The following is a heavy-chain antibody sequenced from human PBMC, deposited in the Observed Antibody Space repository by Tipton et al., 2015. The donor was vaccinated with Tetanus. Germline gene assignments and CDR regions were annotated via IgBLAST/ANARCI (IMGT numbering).Heavy chain of an antibody. Sequence: GLVKPSETLSLTCSLSGGSLSSGTFYWDWIRQRPGKGLEWIGNVYYNGNSLQNPSLKGRVTLSLDKSKNQFYLNLRSVTAADTGIYYCARSADNWFDPWGQGILVTVSS. CDR2: VYYNGNS. CDR1: GGSLSSGTFY. J-gene: IGHJ5*02. V-gene: IGHV4-39*01. CDR3: ARSADNWFDP.